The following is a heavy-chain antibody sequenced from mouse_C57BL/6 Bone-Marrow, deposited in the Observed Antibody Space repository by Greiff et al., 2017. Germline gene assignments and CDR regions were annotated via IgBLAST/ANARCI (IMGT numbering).Heavy chain of an antibody. J-gene: IGHJ2*01. D-gene: IGHD3-1*01. CDR2: IDPSDSYT. CDR1: GYTFTSYW. V-gene: IGHV1-59*01. Sequence: QQPGAELVRPGTSVKLSCKASGYTFTSYWMHWVKQRPGQGLEWIGVIDPSDSYTNYNQKFKGKATLTVDTSSSTAYMQLSSLTSEDSAVYYCASPIGIYFDYWGQGTTLTVSS. CDR3: ASPIGIYFDY.